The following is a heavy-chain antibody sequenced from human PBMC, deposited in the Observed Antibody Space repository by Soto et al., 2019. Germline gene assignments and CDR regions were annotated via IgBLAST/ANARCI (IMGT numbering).Heavy chain of an antibody. CDR2: IYSGGST. CDR1: GFTVSSNY. CDR3: ARYSGSLLDY. Sequence: EVQLVESGGGLIQPGGSLRLSCADSGFTVSSNYMSWVRQAPGKGLEWVSVIYSGGSTYYAESVKGRFTISRDNSKNTLYPQMNVLSAEDTAVYYCARYSGSLLDYWGQGTLVNVYS. D-gene: IGHD1-26*01. J-gene: IGHJ4*02. V-gene: IGHV3-53*01.